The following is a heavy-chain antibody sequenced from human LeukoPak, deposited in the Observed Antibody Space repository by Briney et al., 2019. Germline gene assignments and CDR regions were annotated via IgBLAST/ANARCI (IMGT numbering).Heavy chain of an antibody. V-gene: IGHV3-23*01. CDR1: GFTFSTYV. Sequence: QPGGSLRLSCAASGFTFSTYVMNWVRQAPGKGLEWVSGIGGTDGTTFYADSVKGRFAISRDNSKNTLFLDMHTLRAEDTALYYCTKRVDGSGTYYIDYWGQGTLVTVSS. D-gene: IGHD3-10*01. J-gene: IGHJ4*02. CDR2: IGGTDGTT. CDR3: TKRVDGSGTYYIDY.